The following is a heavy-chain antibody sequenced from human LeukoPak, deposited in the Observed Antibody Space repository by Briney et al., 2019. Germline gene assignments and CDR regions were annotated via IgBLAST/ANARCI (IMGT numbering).Heavy chain of an antibody. Sequence: GGSLRLSCAASGFTFSSYAMSWVRQAPGKGLEWVAVMWYDGSKKYYADSVKGRFTVSRDNSKNTLYLEMNSLRAEDTAVYYCARSMAAADYWGQGTLVTVSS. J-gene: IGHJ4*02. CDR1: GFTFSSYA. CDR3: ARSMAAADY. D-gene: IGHD6-13*01. CDR2: MWYDGSKK. V-gene: IGHV3-33*08.